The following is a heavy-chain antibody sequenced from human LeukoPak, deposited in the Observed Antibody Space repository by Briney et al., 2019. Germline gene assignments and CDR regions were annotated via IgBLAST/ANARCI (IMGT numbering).Heavy chain of an antibody. CDR3: ARRGIGFGDFYDY. Sequence: GASLLISCKGSGSTFTNYWITGGRPLGGKGVEWMGTIDPGDSYINYSPSLGGHVIMSTDKATNTAHLQWSSLKASDTGIYYCARRGIGFGDFYDYWGQGTPVTVSS. D-gene: IGHD3-16*01. J-gene: IGHJ4*02. V-gene: IGHV5-10-1*01. CDR2: IDPGDSYI. CDR1: GSTFTNYW.